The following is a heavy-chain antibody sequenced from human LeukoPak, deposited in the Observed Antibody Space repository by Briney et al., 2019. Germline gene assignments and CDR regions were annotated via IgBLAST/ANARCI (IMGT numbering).Heavy chain of an antibody. V-gene: IGHV3-23*01. CDR2: ISGSGGST. Sequence: GGSLRLSCAASGFTFSSYAMSWVRQAPGQGLEWVSAISGSGGSTYYADSVKGRLTISRDNSKNTLYLQMNSLRAEDTAVYYCXXXTXXXXIFDYWXQGTLVTV. CDR3: XXXTXXXXIFDY. CDR1: GFTFSSYA. J-gene: IGHJ4*02.